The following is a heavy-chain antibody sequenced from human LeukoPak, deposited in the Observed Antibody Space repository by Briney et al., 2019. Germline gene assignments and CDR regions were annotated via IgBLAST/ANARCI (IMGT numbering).Heavy chain of an antibody. CDR1: GYTFTGYY. CDR2: INPNSGGT. Sequence: ASVKVSCRASGYTFTGYYMHWVRQAPGQGLEWMGWINPNSGGTNYAQKFQGRVTMTRDTSISTAYMELSRLRSDDTAVYYCARYVGGKGNRYYFDYWGQGTLVTVSS. V-gene: IGHV1-2*02. J-gene: IGHJ4*02. D-gene: IGHD1-26*01. CDR3: ARYVGGKGNRYYFDY.